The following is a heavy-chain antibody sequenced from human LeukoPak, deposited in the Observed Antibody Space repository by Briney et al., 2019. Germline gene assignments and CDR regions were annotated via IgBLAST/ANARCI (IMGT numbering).Heavy chain of an antibody. J-gene: IGHJ4*02. D-gene: IGHD1-7*01. Sequence: PSETLSLTCAVYGGSFSGYYWSWIRQPPGKGLEWIGEINHSGSTNYNPSLKSRVTISVDTSKNQFSLKLSSVTAADTAVYYCARLNNWNYEDYWGQGTLVTVSS. V-gene: IGHV4-34*01. CDR1: GGSFSGYY. CDR2: INHSGST. CDR3: ARLNNWNYEDY.